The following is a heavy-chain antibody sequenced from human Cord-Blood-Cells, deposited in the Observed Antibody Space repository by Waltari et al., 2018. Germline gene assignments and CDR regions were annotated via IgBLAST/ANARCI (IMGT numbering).Heavy chain of an antibody. CDR1: GDSVSSNSAA. CDR2: TYYRSKWYN. J-gene: IGHJ2*01. V-gene: IGHV6-1*01. D-gene: IGHD2-2*02. CDR3: ARDHCSSTSCYNYWYFDL. Sequence: QVQLQQSGPGLVKPSQTLSLTCAISGDSVSSNSAAWNWIRQSPSRGLEWLGRTYYRSKWYNDYAVSVKSRITINPGTSKNQFSLQLNSVTPEDTAVYYCARDHCSSTSCYNYWYFDLWGRGTLVTVSS.